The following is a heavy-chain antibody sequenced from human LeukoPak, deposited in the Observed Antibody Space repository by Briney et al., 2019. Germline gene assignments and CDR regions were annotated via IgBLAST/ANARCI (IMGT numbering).Heavy chain of an antibody. CDR1: VYTFTSYD. V-gene: IGHV1-8*01. CDR2: MNPNSGNT. D-gene: IGHD6-13*01. J-gene: IGHJ4*02. Sequence: GASVKVSCKASVYTFTSYDINWVRQATGQGLEWMGWMNPNSGNTGYAQKFQGRVTMTRNTSISTAYMELSSLRADDTAKYYCAKDKAPGSWHTPSDFWGQGTLVTVSS. CDR3: AKDKAPGSWHTPSDF.